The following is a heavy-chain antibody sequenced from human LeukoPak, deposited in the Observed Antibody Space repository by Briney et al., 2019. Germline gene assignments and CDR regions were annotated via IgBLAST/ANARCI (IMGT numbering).Heavy chain of an antibody. Sequence: GGSLRLSCAASGFTFSSYEMNWVRQAPGKGLEWVAVISYDGSNKYYADSVKGRSTISRDNSKNTLYLQMNSLRAEDTAVYYCARSIAVAGHLDYWGQGTLVTVSS. CDR3: ARSIAVAGHLDY. CDR1: GFTFSSYE. J-gene: IGHJ4*02. D-gene: IGHD6-19*01. V-gene: IGHV3-30*04. CDR2: ISYDGSNK.